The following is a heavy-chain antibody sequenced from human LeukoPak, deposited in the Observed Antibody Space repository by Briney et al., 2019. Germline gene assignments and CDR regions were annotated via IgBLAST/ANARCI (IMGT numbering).Heavy chain of an antibody. V-gene: IGHV3-11*06. J-gene: IGHJ6*02. Sequence: GGSLRLSCAASGFTFSDYYMSWIRQAPGKGLEWVSYISSSSRYTNYADSVKGRFTISRDNAKNSLYLQMNTLRAEDTAVYYCAKARPAIAARVGYYYGLDVWGQGTTVTVSS. D-gene: IGHD6-6*01. CDR3: AKARPAIAARVGYYYGLDV. CDR1: GFTFSDYY. CDR2: ISSSSRYT.